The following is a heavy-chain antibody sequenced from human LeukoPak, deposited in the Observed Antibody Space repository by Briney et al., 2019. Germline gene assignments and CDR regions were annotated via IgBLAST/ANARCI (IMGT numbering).Heavy chain of an antibody. CDR1: GWSFNDYY. CDR2: INARGDT. V-gene: IGHV4-34*01. CDR3: ARGQVPAARGYNWSDP. J-gene: IGHJ5*02. Sequence: PSETLSLTCAVYGWSFNDYYWNWIRQPPGKGLEWIGEINARGDTNYNPSLKSRVTMSVDTSKKQFSLRLTSMIAADTALYYCARGQVPAARGYNWSDPWGQGTLVTVSS. D-gene: IGHD2-2*01.